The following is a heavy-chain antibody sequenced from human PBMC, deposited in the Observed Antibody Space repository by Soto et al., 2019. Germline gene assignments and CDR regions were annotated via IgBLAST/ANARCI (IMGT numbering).Heavy chain of an antibody. J-gene: IGHJ4*02. CDR3: ARLVSGYSSSFHDY. Sequence: SETLSLTCTVSGGSISSYYWSWIRQPPGKELEWIGYIYYSGSTNYNPSLKSRVTISVDTSKNQFSLKLSSVTAADTAVYYCARLVSGYSSSFHDYWGQGTLVTVSS. V-gene: IGHV4-59*01. CDR2: IYYSGST. CDR1: GGSISSYY. D-gene: IGHD6-6*01.